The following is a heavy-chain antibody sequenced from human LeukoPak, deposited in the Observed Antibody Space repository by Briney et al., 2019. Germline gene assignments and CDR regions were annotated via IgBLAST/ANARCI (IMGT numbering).Heavy chain of an antibody. V-gene: IGHV1-69*04. CDR1: GGTFSSYA. D-gene: IGHD1-26*01. CDR3: ARGMGPSTLDY. J-gene: IGHJ4*02. CDR2: IIPSLGIA. Sequence: SVNVSSKASGGTFSSYAISWVRQAPGQGLEWMGRIIPSLGIANYAQKFQGRVTITADKSTSTAYMELSSLRSEDTAVYYCARGMGPSTLDYWGQGTLVTVSS.